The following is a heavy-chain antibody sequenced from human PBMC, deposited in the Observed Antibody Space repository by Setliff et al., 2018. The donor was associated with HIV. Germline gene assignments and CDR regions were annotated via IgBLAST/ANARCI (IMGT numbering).Heavy chain of an antibody. Sequence: SETLSLTCTVSGDSIASGGYSWTWIRQPPGKALEWIGYIYYSGGTSYSGTTYYNPSVASRITISGDTSNNQFSLKLTSVTAADTAIYYCARENGWLFGWFDPWGQGTPVTVSS. J-gene: IGHJ5*02. D-gene: IGHD3-22*01. CDR2: IYYSGGT. CDR3: ARENGWLFGWFDP. V-gene: IGHV4-30-4*07. CDR1: GDSIASGGYS.